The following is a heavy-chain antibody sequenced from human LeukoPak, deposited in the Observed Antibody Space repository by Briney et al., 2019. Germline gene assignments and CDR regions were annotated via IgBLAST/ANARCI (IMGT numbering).Heavy chain of an antibody. CDR2: IYYSGST. J-gene: IGHJ3*02. CDR3: ARVPTTYYYDLDI. CDR1: GGSISSYY. Sequence: PSETLSLTCTVSGGSISSYYWSWIRQPPGKGLEWIGFIYYSGSTNYNPSLKSRVTISVDTSKNQFSLKLSSVTAADTAVYYCARVPTTYYYDLDIWGQGTMVTVSS. V-gene: IGHV4-59*01. D-gene: IGHD3-22*01.